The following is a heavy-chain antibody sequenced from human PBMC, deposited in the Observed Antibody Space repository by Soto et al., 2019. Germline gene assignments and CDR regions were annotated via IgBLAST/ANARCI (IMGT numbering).Heavy chain of an antibody. J-gene: IGHJ6*02. CDR2: IIPVFGTA. CDR3: ILECTSMSCYGYLGVDV. CDR1: GGTFSSFL. Sequence: QVQLVQSGGEVKTPGSSVKVSCKASGGTFSSFLMGWVRQAPGQGPEWMGGIIPVFGTATYAQKFQGRVTITADDSTSTVYMELSGLKSEDTAVYYCILECTSMSCYGYLGVDVWGQGTTVTVSS. D-gene: IGHD5-18*01. V-gene: IGHV1-69*01.